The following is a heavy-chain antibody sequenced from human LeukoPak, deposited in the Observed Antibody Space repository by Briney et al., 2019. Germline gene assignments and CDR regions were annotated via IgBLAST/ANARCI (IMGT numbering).Heavy chain of an antibody. D-gene: IGHD3-10*01. V-gene: IGHV4-34*01. CDR2: INHSGST. CDR3: ARGGGRYYYGSGKWFDP. Sequence: KPSETLSLTCAVYGGSFSGYYWSWIRQPPGKGLEWIGEINHSGSTNYNPSFKSRVTISVDTSKNQFSLKLSSVTAADTAVYYCARGGGRYYYGSGKWFDPWGQGTLVTVSS. J-gene: IGHJ5*02. CDR1: GGSFSGYY.